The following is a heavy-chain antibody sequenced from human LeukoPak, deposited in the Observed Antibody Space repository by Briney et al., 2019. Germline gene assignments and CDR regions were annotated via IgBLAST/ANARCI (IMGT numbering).Heavy chain of an antibody. D-gene: IGHD4-23*01. J-gene: IGHJ4*02. CDR3: ARVYGGNSAIDY. Sequence: ASVKVSCKASGYTFTGYYIHWVRQAPGQGLEWMGRNNPNSGGTNYAQNFQGRVTMTRDTSISTAYMELSRLGSDDTAVYYCARVYGGNSAIDYWGQGTLVTLST. V-gene: IGHV1-2*06. CDR2: NNPNSGGT. CDR1: GYTFTGYY.